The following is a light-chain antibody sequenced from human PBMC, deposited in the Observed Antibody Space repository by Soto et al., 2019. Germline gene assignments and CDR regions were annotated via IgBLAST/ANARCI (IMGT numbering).Light chain of an antibody. CDR1: QSVSTY. CDR2: DAC. CDR3: QQRSSWPPFT. Sequence: EIVLTQSPATLSLSPGEKATLSCGASQSVSTYLAWYQHKPGQAPRLLIYDACKRATGRPARFSGSGSGTDFTLTISSLEPEDFAVYYCQQRSSWPPFTFGPGTKVDIK. J-gene: IGKJ3*01. V-gene: IGKV3-11*01.